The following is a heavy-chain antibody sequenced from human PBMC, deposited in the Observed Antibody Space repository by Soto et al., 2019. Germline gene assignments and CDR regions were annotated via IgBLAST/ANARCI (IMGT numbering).Heavy chain of an antibody. J-gene: IGHJ4*02. V-gene: IGHV4-59*01. D-gene: IGHD3-22*01. CDR1: GDSISNYY. CDR2: VHDSGST. Sequence: SETLSLTCSVSGDSISNYYWSWIRQTPGRGLEWIGCVHDSGSTDYNPSLKGRVTISLHTSQSRFSLSLRSATAADTATYYCARGTRAMINSFFAYWGQGIPITVSS. CDR3: ARGTRAMINSFFAY.